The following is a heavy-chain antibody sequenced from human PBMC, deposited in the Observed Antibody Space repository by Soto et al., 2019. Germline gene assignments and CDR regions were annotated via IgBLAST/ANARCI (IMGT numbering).Heavy chain of an antibody. J-gene: IGHJ4*02. CDR3: ARNWLYFDY. D-gene: IGHD1-1*01. V-gene: IGHV3-30-3*01. CDR2: ISYDGSDK. CDR1: GFSFSTYA. Sequence: QVQLVESGGGVVQPGKSLRLSCVVSGFSFSTYAMHWVRQAPGKGLEWVAVISYDGSDKYYADSVKGRFTISRDDSKNTLFLQMNSLRADDTAVYYCARNWLYFDYWGQGILVTVSS.